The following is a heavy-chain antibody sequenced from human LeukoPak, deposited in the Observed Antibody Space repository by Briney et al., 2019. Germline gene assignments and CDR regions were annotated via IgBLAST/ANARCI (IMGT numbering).Heavy chain of an antibody. CDR1: GFSFSSYW. CDR3: ARGTGYYVFDY. J-gene: IGHJ4*02. CDR2: IISGRSST. V-gene: IGHV3-74*01. Sequence: GGSLRLSCAASGFSFSSYWMHWVPQGPGKALVWVSRIISGRSSTSYADTVKGRFTISRDNAKNTLYLQVNSLRAEDTVVYFCARGTGYYVFDYWGKGTLVTVSS. D-gene: IGHD3/OR15-3a*01.